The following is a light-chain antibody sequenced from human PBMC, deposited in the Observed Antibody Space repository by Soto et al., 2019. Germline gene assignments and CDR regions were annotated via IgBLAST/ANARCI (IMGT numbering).Light chain of an antibody. Sequence: DIQMTQSPSTLSGSVGDRVTINCRASQTISSWLAWYQQKPGKAPKLLIYGASTLQSGVPSRFGGIGSGTDFTLTVSSLQTEDFATYYCQHLFMHPPTFCPGTKVDIK. J-gene: IGKJ3*01. CDR3: QHLFMHPPT. CDR1: QTISSW. V-gene: IGKV1-5*01. CDR2: GAS.